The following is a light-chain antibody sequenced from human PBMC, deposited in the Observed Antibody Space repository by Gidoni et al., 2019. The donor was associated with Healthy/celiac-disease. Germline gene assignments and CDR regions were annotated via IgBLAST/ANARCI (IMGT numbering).Light chain of an antibody. CDR1: QSISSY. CDR2: AAS. J-gene: IGKJ1*01. CDR3: QQSYSTSSMRT. Sequence: DIQMTQSPSSLSASVGDRVTITFRASQSISSYLNWYQQKPGKAPKMLIYAASSLQRRVPSRFSSGGSGTDYNITISSRQHEDFATYYCQQSYSTSSMRTFGQGTKVEIK. V-gene: IGKV1-39*01.